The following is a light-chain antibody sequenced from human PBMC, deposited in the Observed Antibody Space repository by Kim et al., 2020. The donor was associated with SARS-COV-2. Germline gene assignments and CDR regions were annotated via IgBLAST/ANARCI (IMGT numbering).Light chain of an antibody. V-gene: IGKV3-11*01. CDR3: QQHDNWPLT. CDR1: QSVSRY. CDR2: LAS. J-gene: IGKJ4*01. Sequence: LYPGEGATLSCRASQSVSRYLAWYQQKPGQAPRLLIYLASNRATGIPARFSGSGSGTDFTLTINSLEPEDLAVYYCQQHDNWPLTFGGGTKVDIK.